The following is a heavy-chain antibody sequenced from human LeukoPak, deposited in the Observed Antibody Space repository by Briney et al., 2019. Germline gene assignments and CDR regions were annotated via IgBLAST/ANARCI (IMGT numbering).Heavy chain of an antibody. J-gene: IGHJ5*02. CDR2: IYTSGST. CDR1: GGSISSGSYY. D-gene: IGHD6-19*01. CDR3: ARGGGQQWLVENWCDP. V-gene: IGHV4-61*02. Sequence: SEILSLTCTVFGGSISSGSYYWCWIRQPAGKGLEWIGRIYTSGSTNYNPSLKSRVTISVDTSKNQSSLKLSSVTAADTAVYYCARGGGQQWLVENWCDPLGQGTLVTVCS.